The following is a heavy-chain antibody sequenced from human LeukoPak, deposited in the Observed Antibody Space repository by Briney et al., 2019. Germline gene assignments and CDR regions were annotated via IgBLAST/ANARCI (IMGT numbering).Heavy chain of an antibody. CDR1: GGSITNYY. CDR2: IHYSGST. CDR3: ARASVTYYYYYYMDV. Sequence: SEALSLTCTVSGGSITNYYWTWIRQPPGKGLEWIGYIHYSGSTNYNPSLKSRVTISVDTSKNQFSLKLSSVTAADTAVYYCARASVTYYYYYYMDVWGKGTTVTVSS. V-gene: IGHV4-59*01. J-gene: IGHJ6*03. D-gene: IGHD4-11*01.